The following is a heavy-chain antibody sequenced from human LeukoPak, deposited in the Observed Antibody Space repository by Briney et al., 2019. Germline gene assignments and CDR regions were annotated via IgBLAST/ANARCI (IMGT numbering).Heavy chain of an antibody. CDR1: GGTFSSYT. V-gene: IGHV1-69*04. CDR2: IIPILGIA. J-gene: IGHJ4*02. D-gene: IGHD7-27*01. CDR3: AREGVTGGCLRNLDY. Sequence: ASVKVSCKASGGTFSSYTISWVRQAPGQGLEWMGRIIPILGIANYAQKFQGRVTITADKSTSTAYMELSSLRSEDTAVYYCAREGVTGGCLRNLDYWGQGTLVTVSS.